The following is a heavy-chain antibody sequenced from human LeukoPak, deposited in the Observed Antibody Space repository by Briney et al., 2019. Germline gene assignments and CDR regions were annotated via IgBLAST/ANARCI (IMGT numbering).Heavy chain of an antibody. D-gene: IGHD2-15*01. Sequence: KPGGSLRLSCAASGFTFSDYYMSWIRQAPGKGLEWVSYISSSGSTIYYADSVKGRFTISRDNAKNSLYLQMNSLRAEDTAVYYWARVLGYLGRGTCQNWFDPGAREPWSPSPQ. CDR3: ARVLGYLGRGTCQNWFDP. CDR2: ISSSGSTI. J-gene: IGHJ5*02. V-gene: IGHV3-11*04. CDR1: GFTFSDYY.